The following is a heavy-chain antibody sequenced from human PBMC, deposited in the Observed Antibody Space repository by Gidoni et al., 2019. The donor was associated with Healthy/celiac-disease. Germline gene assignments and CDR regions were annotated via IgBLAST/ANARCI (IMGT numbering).Heavy chain of an antibody. V-gene: IGHV4-31*03. CDR3: ARGGVKWELPYFDY. CDR2: IYYSGST. Sequence: QVQLQESGPGLVKPSQTLSLTCTVSGGSISSGGYYWSWIRQHPGKGLEWIGNIYYSGSTYYNPSLKSRVTISVDTSKNQFSLKLSSVTAADTAVYYCARGGVKWELPYFDYWGQGTLVTVSS. J-gene: IGHJ4*02. D-gene: IGHD1-26*01. CDR1: GGSISSGGYY.